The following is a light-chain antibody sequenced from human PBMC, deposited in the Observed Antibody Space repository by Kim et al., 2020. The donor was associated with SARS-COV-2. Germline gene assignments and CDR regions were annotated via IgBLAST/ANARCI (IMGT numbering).Light chain of an antibody. V-gene: IGLV2-14*03. CDR3: NSFTSSRTVI. CDR2: DVT. Sequence: GQAITISCTGTSSDVGGYKYVSWYQQHPGKAPKLIIYDVTHRPSGISNRFSGFKSGNTAYLTISGLQAEDEADYYCNSFTSSRTVIIGGGTQLTVL. J-gene: IGLJ2*01. CDR1: SSDVGGYKY.